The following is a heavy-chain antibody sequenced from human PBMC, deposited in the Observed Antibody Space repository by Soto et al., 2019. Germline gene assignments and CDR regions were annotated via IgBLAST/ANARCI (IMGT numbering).Heavy chain of an antibody. J-gene: IGHJ6*02. CDR1: GFTFSSSA. V-gene: IGHV3-30-3*01. D-gene: IGHD3-3*01. CDR2: TSYDGSNK. CDR3: ARGLRYYSFWTGVDV. Sequence: GSLRLSCAASGFTFSSSAMHWVRQAPGKGLEWVAVTSYDGSNKYHADSVKGRFTISRDNSKNTLYLQMNSLRAEDTAVYYCARGLRYYSFWTGVDVWGQGTTVTSP.